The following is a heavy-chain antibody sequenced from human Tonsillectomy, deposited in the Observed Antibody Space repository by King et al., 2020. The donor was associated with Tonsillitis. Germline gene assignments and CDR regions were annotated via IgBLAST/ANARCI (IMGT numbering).Heavy chain of an antibody. V-gene: IGHV3-49*03. J-gene: IGHJ6*02. CDR2: IRSKAYGGTT. Sequence: VQLVESGGGLVQPGRSLRLSCTASGFTFGDYAMSWFRQAPGKGLEWVGFIRSKAYGGTTEYAASVKGRFTISRDDSKSISYLQMNSLKTEDTAVDYCTRGDYCSSTSCYRGYYYYGMDVWGQGTTFTVSS. CDR3: TRGDYCSSTSCYRGYYYYGMDV. CDR1: GFTFGDYA. D-gene: IGHD2-2*02.